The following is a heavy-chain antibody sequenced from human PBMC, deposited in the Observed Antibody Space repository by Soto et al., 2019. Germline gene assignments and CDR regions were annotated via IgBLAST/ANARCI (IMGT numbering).Heavy chain of an antibody. J-gene: IGHJ4*02. CDR2: ISGSGAKT. V-gene: IGHV3-23*01. CDR1: GSAFSNYA. D-gene: IGHD3-22*01. CDR3: VTDLWLFAKSTRGDY. Sequence: EVQTLESGGGLVQPGGSLRLSCAFSGSAFSNYAMSWVRQAPGKGLEWVSAISGSGAKTFYADSVKGRFTISRDNSENTLFLQMSSLRAEDTALYYCVTDLWLFAKSTRGDYWGQGTLVIVSS.